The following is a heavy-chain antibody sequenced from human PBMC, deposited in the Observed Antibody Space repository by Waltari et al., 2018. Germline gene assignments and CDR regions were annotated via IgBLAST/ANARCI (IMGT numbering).Heavy chain of an antibody. Sequence: QVQVVESGGGVVQPGMSLRLSCAASGFTFSDYGMHWVRQAPGKGLEWVAFIWSDGSNRYYGDSVKGRFSISRDNSKNTLYLQMNSLRAEDTAVFYCARARQATYYYDSGGYPTAFFSAMDVWGRGTTVTVSS. CDR2: IWSDGSNR. CDR3: ARARQATYYYDSGGYPTAFFSAMDV. J-gene: IGHJ6*02. D-gene: IGHD3-22*01. CDR1: GFTFSDYG. V-gene: IGHV3-33*01.